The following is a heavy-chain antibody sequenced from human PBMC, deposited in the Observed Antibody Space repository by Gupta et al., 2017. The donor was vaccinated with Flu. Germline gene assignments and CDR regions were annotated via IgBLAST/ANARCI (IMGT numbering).Heavy chain of an antibody. CDR3: AKDWTLTGTFQH. CDR2: INTNTGNP. V-gene: IGHV7-4-1*02. D-gene: IGHD1-1*01. Sequence: VRQAPGQGLEWMGWINTNTGNPTYAQGFTGRFDFSLNTSVSTAYLQISSLKAEDTAVYHCAKDWTLTGTFQHWGQGSLVTVSS. J-gene: IGHJ1*01.